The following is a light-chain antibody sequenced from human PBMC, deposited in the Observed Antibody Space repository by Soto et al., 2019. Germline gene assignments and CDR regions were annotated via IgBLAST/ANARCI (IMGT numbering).Light chain of an antibody. Sequence: QSALTQPASVSGSPGQSIAISCTGTSSDVGGYNYVSWHQQHPGKAPKVLISVVSNRPSGVSNRFSGSKSGNTASLTISGLQAEDEADYYCSSYRSGGTFFFGSGTKLTVL. CDR1: SSDVGGYNY. V-gene: IGLV2-14*01. J-gene: IGLJ1*01. CDR3: SSYRSGGTFF. CDR2: VVS.